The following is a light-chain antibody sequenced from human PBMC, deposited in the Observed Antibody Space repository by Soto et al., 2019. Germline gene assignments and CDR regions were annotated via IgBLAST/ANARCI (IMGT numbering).Light chain of an antibody. Sequence: EIVLTQSPGTLSLSPGERATLSCRASQTVSSNYLAWYQQKPGQAPRLLIYGASIRATGIPDRFTGSGSGTDFTLTISRVEPEDFAVYYCQQYGSSPPLTFGQGTKVEVK. J-gene: IGKJ1*01. CDR1: QTVSSNY. CDR3: QQYGSSPPLT. V-gene: IGKV3-20*01. CDR2: GAS.